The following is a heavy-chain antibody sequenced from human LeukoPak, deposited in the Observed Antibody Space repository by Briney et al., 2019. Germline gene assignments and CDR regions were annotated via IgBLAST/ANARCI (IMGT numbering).Heavy chain of an antibody. CDR1: GFTSSSYW. J-gene: IGHJ4*02. CDR2: IKQDGSEK. Sequence: GGSLRLSCAASGFTSSSYWMSWVRQAPGKGLEWVANIKQDGSEKYYVDSVKGRFTISRDNAKNSLHLQMNSLRAEDTAVYYCAIFLYSGSYYNYWGQGTLVTVSS. CDR3: AIFLYSGSYYNY. D-gene: IGHD1-26*01. V-gene: IGHV3-7*01.